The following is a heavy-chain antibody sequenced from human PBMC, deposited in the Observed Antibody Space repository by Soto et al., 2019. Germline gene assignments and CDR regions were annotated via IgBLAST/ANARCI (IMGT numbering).Heavy chain of an antibody. CDR2: ISGGGGSI. D-gene: IGHD3-10*02. J-gene: IGHJ3*01. V-gene: IGHV3-23*01. CDR3: AKVKSSHYVIQASDV. CDR1: GVNVNSFA. Sequence: SLRLSGAASGVNVNSFAMSWVRHAPGKGLEWVSGISGGGGSIHYVDSVKGRFTISRDNSKNTLYLQMNSLRGEDTAVYYCAKVKSSHYVIQASDVYGQGKMVTVSS.